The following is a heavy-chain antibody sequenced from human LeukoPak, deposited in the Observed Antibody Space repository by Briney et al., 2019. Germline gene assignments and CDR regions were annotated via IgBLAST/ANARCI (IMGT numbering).Heavy chain of an antibody. Sequence: GGSLRLSCLASGFNFSDHSVNWVRQAPGKGLEWVAGLGRSGEYKYYADSVKGRFTISRDNSKDTVSLQMNSLRAEDSAIYFCVKDRPCETCMPMDAWGQGTTVTVSS. D-gene: IGHD2-2*01. CDR1: GFNFSDHS. V-gene: IGHV3-23*01. CDR3: VKDRPCETCMPMDA. CDR2: LGRSGEYK. J-gene: IGHJ6*02.